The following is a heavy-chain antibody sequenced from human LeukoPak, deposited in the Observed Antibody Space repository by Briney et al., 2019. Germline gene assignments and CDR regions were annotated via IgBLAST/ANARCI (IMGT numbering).Heavy chain of an antibody. CDR3: ARSSRRYSYGYPYYFDY. V-gene: IGHV3-53*01. D-gene: IGHD5-18*01. Sequence: GGSLRLSCAASGFTVSSNYMSWVRQAPGKGLEWVSVIYSGGSTYYADSVKGRFTISRDNSKNTLYLQMNSLRAEDTAVYYCARSSRRYSYGYPYYFDYWGQGTLVTVSS. J-gene: IGHJ4*02. CDR1: GFTVSSNY. CDR2: IYSGGST.